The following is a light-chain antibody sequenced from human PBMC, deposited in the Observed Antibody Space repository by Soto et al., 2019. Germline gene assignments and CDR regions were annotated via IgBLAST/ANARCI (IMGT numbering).Light chain of an antibody. CDR3: QPYYSTPPS. V-gene: IGKV4-1*01. J-gene: IGKJ4*01. CDR1: QSVLYSSNNKNY. CDR2: WAS. Sequence: DIVMTQSPDSLAVSLGERATINCKSSQSVLYSSNNKNYVAWYQKKPGQPPKLLIYWASTRESGVPDRFSGSGSGTDFTLTISSLQAEDVAVYYCQPYYSTPPSFGGGTKVEIK.